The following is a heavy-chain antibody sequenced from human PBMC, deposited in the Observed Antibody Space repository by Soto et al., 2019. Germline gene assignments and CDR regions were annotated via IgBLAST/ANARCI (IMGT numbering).Heavy chain of an antibody. CDR2: IYHSGST. CDR1: GGSISSSNW. Sequence: QVQLQESGPGLVKPSGTLSLTCAVSGGSISSSNWWSWVRQPPGKGLEWIGEIYHSGSTNYNPSRKSRVTISVDKSKNQFSLKLSSVTAADTAVYYCAAAGGDSSSWYWDFDYWGQGTLVTVSS. V-gene: IGHV4-4*02. D-gene: IGHD6-13*01. J-gene: IGHJ4*02. CDR3: AAAGGDSSSWYWDFDY.